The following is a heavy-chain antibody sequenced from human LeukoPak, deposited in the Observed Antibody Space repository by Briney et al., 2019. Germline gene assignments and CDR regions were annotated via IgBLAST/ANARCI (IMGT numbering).Heavy chain of an antibody. D-gene: IGHD4-17*01. Sequence: PSETLSLTCTVSGGSISSSSYYWGWIRQPPGKGLEWIGSIYYSGSTYYNPSLKSRVTISVDTSKNQFSLKLSSVTAADTAVHYCARAPPSYGAVTLWSYWGQGTLVTVSS. CDR2: IYYSGST. V-gene: IGHV4-39*07. CDR3: ARAPPSYGAVTLWSY. CDR1: GGSISSSSYY. J-gene: IGHJ4*02.